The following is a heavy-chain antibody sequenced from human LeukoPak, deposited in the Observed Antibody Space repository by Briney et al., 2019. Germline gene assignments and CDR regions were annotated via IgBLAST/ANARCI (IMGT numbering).Heavy chain of an antibody. D-gene: IGHD5-18*01. CDR3: ARVRYSYGYFFDY. CDR2: IIPIFGTA. V-gene: IGHV1-69*13. Sequence: EASVKVSCKASGGTFSSYAISWVRQAPGQGLEWMGGIIPIFGTANYAQKFQGRVTITADESTSTAYMELSSLRSEDTAVYYCARVRYSYGYFFDYWGQGALVTVSS. CDR1: GGTFSSYA. J-gene: IGHJ4*02.